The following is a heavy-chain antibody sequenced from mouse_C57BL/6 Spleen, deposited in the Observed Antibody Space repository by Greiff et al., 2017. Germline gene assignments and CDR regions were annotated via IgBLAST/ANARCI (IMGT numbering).Heavy chain of an antibody. Sequence: DVHLVESGGGLVQPGGSLKLSCAASGFTFSDYYMYWVRQTPEKRLEWVAYISNGGGSTYYPDTVKGRFTISRDNAKNTLYLQMSRLKSEDTAMYYCARQGWDYCGQGTTLTVSS. V-gene: IGHV5-12*01. CDR1: GFTFSDYY. J-gene: IGHJ2*01. CDR3: ARQGWDY. D-gene: IGHD3-3*01. CDR2: ISNGGGST.